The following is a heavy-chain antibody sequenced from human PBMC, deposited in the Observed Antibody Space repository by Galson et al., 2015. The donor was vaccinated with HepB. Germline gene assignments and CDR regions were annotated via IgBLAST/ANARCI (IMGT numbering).Heavy chain of an antibody. CDR2: ISYDGSNK. D-gene: IGHD3-16*01. CDR3: ARDFRPHFYYDYVWGSPPTF. CDR1: GFTFSSYA. Sequence: SLRLSCAASGFTFSSYAMHWVRQAPGKGLEWVAVISYDGSNKYYADSVKGRFTISRDNSKNTLYLQMNSLRAEDTAVYYCARDFRPHFYYDYVWGSPPTFWGQGTLVTVSS. J-gene: IGHJ4*02. V-gene: IGHV3-30-3*01.